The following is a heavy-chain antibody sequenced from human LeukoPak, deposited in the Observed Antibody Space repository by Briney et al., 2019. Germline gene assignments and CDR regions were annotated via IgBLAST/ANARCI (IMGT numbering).Heavy chain of an antibody. CDR3: TRVFVGDEYSSSGY. Sequence: GGSLRLSCAASGFTFSRYYMHWVRQAPGKGLVWVSRINSDGSSTSYADSVKGRFTISRDNAKNTLYLQMNSLKVEDTAVYYCTRVFVGDEYSSSGYWGQGTLVTVSS. V-gene: IGHV3-74*01. J-gene: IGHJ4*02. CDR2: INSDGSST. D-gene: IGHD6-13*01. CDR1: GFTFSRYY.